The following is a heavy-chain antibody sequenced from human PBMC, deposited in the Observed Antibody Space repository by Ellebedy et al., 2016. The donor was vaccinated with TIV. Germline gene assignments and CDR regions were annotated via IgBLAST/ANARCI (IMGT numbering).Heavy chain of an antibody. Sequence: SGPTLVKPTQTLTLTCSFSGFSLTTRGMSVSWFRQPPGKALEWLARIAWDDDKYYRSSLKTRLTISKDTSESQVVLTMANMDPVDTATYYCARATNDYYYKSGLDVWGQGTTVTVSS. J-gene: IGHJ6*02. CDR1: GFSLTTRGMS. CDR3: ARATNDYYYKSGLDV. CDR2: IAWDDDK. V-gene: IGHV2-70*11. D-gene: IGHD1-26*01.